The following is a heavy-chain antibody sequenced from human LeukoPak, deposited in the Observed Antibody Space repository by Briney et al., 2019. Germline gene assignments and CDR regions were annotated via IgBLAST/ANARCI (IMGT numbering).Heavy chain of an antibody. V-gene: IGHV1-3*01. CDR2: INAGNGNT. Sequence: ASVKVSCKASGYTFTSYAMHWVRQAPGQRLEWMGWINAGNGNTKYSQKFQGRVTITRDTSASTAYMELSSLRSEDTAVYYCARDHIAAAGTPQHWGQGTLVTVSS. CDR1: GYTFTSYA. CDR3: ARDHIAAAGTPQH. D-gene: IGHD6-25*01. J-gene: IGHJ4*02.